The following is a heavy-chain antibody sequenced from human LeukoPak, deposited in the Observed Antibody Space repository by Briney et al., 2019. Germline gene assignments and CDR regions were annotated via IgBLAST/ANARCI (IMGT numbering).Heavy chain of an antibody. D-gene: IGHD6-6*01. Sequence: ASVKVSCKASGYTFTSNYIHWVRQAPGQGLEWMGMIYPSGGSTSYAQKFQGRVTMTRDTSTSTVYMELSSLRSEDTAAYYCARDRIAARRPLFDYWGQGTLVTVSS. CDR3: ARDRIAARRPLFDY. CDR2: IYPSGGST. V-gene: IGHV1-46*01. CDR1: GYTFTSNY. J-gene: IGHJ4*02.